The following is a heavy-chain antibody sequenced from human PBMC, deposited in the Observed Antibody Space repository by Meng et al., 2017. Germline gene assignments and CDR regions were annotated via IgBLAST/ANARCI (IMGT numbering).Heavy chain of an antibody. J-gene: IGHJ4*02. CDR1: GGTFSSYA. CDR2: IIHIFGTA. Sequence: GLLGEFGAKVKKPGYWGNVSCKSSGGTFSSYAISGVRQAPGQVLEWMGGIIHIFGTANYAQKFQGRVKITADKSTSTAYMELSRLRSEDTAVYYCARYGVGATEGYFDYWGQGTLVTVSS. D-gene: IGHD1-26*01. CDR3: ARYGVGATEGYFDY. V-gene: IGHV1-69*06.